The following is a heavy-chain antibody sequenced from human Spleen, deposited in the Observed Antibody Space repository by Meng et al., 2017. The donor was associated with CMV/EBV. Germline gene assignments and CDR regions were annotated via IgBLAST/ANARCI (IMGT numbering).Heavy chain of an antibody. Sequence: GESLKISCVVSGFTFNNYWMHWVRQAPGKGLEWVASISSTSAYIYYGESVEGRFIISRDNAKNLLYLTMNNLAAEDTAVYYCATGATLDYWGQGTLVTVSS. CDR2: ISSTSAYI. D-gene: IGHD3-10*01. CDR1: GFTFNNYW. J-gene: IGHJ4*02. CDR3: ATGATLDY. V-gene: IGHV3-21*01.